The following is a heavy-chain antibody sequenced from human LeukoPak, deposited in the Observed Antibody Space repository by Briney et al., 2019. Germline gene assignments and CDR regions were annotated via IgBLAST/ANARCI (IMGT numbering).Heavy chain of an antibody. CDR3: TRDQTPYY. CDR1: GFTFGDYA. Sequence: GGSLRLSCTASGFTFGDYAMTWVRQAPGKGLEWVGFIRSKIYGGTPEYAASVKGRFTISGDDSKGIAYLQMNSLKTEDTAVYYCTRDQTPYYWGQGTLVTVSS. CDR2: IRSKIYGGTP. V-gene: IGHV3-49*04. J-gene: IGHJ4*02.